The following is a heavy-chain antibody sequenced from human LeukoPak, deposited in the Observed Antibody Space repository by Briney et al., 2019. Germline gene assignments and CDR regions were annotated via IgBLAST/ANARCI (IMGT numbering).Heavy chain of an antibody. D-gene: IGHD2-15*01. CDR1: GFTFSNYW. CDR3: AREYCSGGTCYAPGY. Sequence: GGSLRLSCAASGFTFSNYWMSWVRQAPGKRLEWVANIDRDGGDKYYVDSVKGRFTLSRDNAKNSLYLQMNSLRAEDTAIYYCAREYCSGGTCYAPGYWGQGTLVTVSS. V-gene: IGHV3-7*03. CDR2: IDRDGGDK. J-gene: IGHJ4*02.